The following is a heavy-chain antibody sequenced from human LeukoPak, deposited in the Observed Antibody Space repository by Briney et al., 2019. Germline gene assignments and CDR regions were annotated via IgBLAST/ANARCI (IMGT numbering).Heavy chain of an antibody. V-gene: IGHV3-21*06. Sequence: GGSLRLSCTASGLTFSTSGFNWVRQAPGKGLEWVASIGPTGSDRYHADSIKGRFTISRDNANNFLYLQMNILRAEDTAVYYCATETNGRHYDYWGQGTLLTVSS. CDR3: ATETNGRHYDY. CDR2: IGPTGSDR. D-gene: IGHD1-14*01. CDR1: GLTFSTSG. J-gene: IGHJ4*02.